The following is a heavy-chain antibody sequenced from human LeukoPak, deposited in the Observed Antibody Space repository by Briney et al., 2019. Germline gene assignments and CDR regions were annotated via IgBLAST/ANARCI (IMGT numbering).Heavy chain of an antibody. CDR1: GGSISGYY. Sequence: ASETLSLTCAVSGGSISGYYWSWIRQPAGKGLEWIGRIYTSGSNNYSPSLMSRVTMSVDTSKSQFSLNLTSVTAADTAVYYCARESGSYRGVDYWGQGTLVTVSS. J-gene: IGHJ4*02. CDR2: IYTSGSN. CDR3: ARESGSYRGVDY. V-gene: IGHV4-4*07. D-gene: IGHD1-26*01.